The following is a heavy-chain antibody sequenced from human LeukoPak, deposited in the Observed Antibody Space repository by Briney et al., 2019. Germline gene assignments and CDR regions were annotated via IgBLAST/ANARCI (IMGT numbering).Heavy chain of an antibody. V-gene: IGHV1-18*01. D-gene: IGHD6-13*01. J-gene: IGHJ3*02. CDR1: SYTFTSYG. Sequence: ASVKVSCKASSYTFTSYGISWVRQAPGQGLEWMGRISAYNGNTNYAQKLQGRVTMTTDTSTSTAYMELRSLRSDDTAVYYCAWDSSSWPRDAFDIWGQGTMVTVSS. CDR2: ISAYNGNT. CDR3: AWDSSSWPRDAFDI.